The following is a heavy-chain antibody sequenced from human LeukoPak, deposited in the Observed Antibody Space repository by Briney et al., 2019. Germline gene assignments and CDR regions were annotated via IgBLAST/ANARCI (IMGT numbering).Heavy chain of an antibody. Sequence: GGSLRLSCAASGFTFSSDSVNWVRQAPGKGLEWVSSMSSSSSYIYYADSVKGRFTISRDNAKNSLYLQMNSLRAEDTAVYYCAREKAVAGLEGIDYWGQGALVTVSS. CDR2: MSSSSSYI. CDR3: AREKAVAGLEGIDY. D-gene: IGHD6-19*01. J-gene: IGHJ4*02. V-gene: IGHV3-21*01. CDR1: GFTFSSDS.